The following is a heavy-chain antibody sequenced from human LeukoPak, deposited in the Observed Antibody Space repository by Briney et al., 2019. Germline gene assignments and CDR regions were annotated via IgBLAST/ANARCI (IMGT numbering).Heavy chain of an antibody. CDR2: IYPGDSDT. D-gene: IGHD3-22*01. Sequence: GESLKISCKGSGYSFTSYWIGWVRQMPGKGLEWMGIIYPGDSDTRYSPSFQGQVTISADKSLSTAYLQWSSLKASDTAMYYCARQWTATYYYDSSGYAFDIWGQGTMVTVSS. CDR1: GYSFTSYW. J-gene: IGHJ3*02. V-gene: IGHV5-51*01. CDR3: ARQWTATYYYDSSGYAFDI.